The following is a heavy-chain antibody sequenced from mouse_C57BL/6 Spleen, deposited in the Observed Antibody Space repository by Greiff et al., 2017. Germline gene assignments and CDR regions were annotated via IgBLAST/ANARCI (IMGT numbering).Heavy chain of an antibody. Sequence: EVNVVESGGGLVKPGGSLKLSCAASGFTFSDYGMHWVRQAPEKGLEWVAYISSGSSTIYYADTVKGRFTISRDNAKNTLFLQMTSLRSEDTAMYYCARFITTERYAMDYWGQGTSVTVSS. CDR3: ARFITTERYAMDY. J-gene: IGHJ4*01. CDR1: GFTFSDYG. D-gene: IGHD1-1*01. V-gene: IGHV5-17*01. CDR2: ISSGSSTI.